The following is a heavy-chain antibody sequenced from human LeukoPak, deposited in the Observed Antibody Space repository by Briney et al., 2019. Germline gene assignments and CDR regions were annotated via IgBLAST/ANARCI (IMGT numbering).Heavy chain of an antibody. CDR1: GFTFSSYA. CDR3: AKDWASAMVFYY. Sequence: PGGSLRLSCAASGFTFSSYAMHWVRQAPGKGLEWVSAISGSGGSTYYADSVKGRFTISRDNSKNTLYLQMNSLRAEDTAVYYCAKDWASAMVFYYWGQGTLVTVSS. J-gene: IGHJ4*02. D-gene: IGHD5-18*01. CDR2: ISGSGGST. V-gene: IGHV3-23*01.